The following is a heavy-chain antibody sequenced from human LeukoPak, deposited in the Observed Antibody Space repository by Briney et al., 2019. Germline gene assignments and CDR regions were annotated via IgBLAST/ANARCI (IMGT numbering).Heavy chain of an antibody. CDR2: ISGSGGST. Sequence: GASLRLSCAASGFTFSSYAMSWVRQAPGKGLECVSAISGSGGSTYYADSVKGRFTISRENSKNTLYLQMTRLRAEDTAVYYCAKEKEWLGDLNWFDPWGQGTLVTVSS. J-gene: IGHJ5*02. D-gene: IGHD3-3*01. CDR3: AKEKEWLGDLNWFDP. CDR1: GFTFSSYA. V-gene: IGHV3-23*01.